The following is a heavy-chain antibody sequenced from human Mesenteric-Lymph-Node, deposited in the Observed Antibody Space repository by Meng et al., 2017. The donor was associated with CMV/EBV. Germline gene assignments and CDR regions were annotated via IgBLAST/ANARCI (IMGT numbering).Heavy chain of an antibody. J-gene: IGHJ5*02. V-gene: IGHV3-20*04. D-gene: IGHD3-3*01. Sequence: GESLKISCAASGFTFDDHGMNWVRQAPGKGLEWVSGINWNGGSTGYADSVKGRFTISRDNAKNFLYLQMNSLRAEDTALYYCARDGSIQINWFDHWGQGTLVTVSS. CDR2: INWNGGST. CDR3: ARDGSIQINWFDH. CDR1: GFTFDDHG.